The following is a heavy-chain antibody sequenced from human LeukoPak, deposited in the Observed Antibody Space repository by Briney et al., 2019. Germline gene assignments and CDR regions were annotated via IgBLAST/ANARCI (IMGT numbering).Heavy chain of an antibody. J-gene: IGHJ3*02. Sequence: GGSLRLSCAASGFTVSSNYMSWVRQAPGKGLEWVSVIYSGGSTYYADSVKGRFTISRDISQNTLYLQMNSLRAEDTAVYYCAREGVASDAFDIWGQGTMVTVSS. D-gene: IGHD5-12*01. CDR2: IYSGGST. CDR3: AREGVASDAFDI. V-gene: IGHV3-53*01. CDR1: GFTVSSNY.